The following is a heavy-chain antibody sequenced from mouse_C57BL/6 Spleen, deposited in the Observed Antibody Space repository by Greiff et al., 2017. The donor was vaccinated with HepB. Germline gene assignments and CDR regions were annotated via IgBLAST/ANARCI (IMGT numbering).Heavy chain of an antibody. J-gene: IGHJ3*01. V-gene: IGHV1-18*01. CDR2: INPNNGGT. CDR3: AGRYYYYGSSWCAY. CDR1: GYTFTDYN. D-gene: IGHD1-1*01. Sequence: EVQLQQSGPELVKPGASVKIPCKASGYTFTDYNMDWVKQSHGKSLEWIGDINPNNGGTIYNQKFKGKATLTVDKSSSTAYMELRSLTSEDTAVYDCAGRYYYYGSSWCAYWGQGTLVTVSA.